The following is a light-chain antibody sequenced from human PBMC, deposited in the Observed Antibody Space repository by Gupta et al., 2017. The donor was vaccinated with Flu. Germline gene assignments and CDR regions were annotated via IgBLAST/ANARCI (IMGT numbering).Light chain of an antibody. CDR3: QVWDSSSDHVV. V-gene: IGLV3-21*02. CDR1: NIGSKS. CDR2: DDS. Sequence: SYVLTQLPSVPVPPGQTARITCGGNNIGSKSVHWYQQKPGQDPVLVVYDDSDRTSGIPERLSGSNYGNTATLTISRVEAGDEADYYCQVWDSSSDHVVFGGGTKLTVL. J-gene: IGLJ2*01.